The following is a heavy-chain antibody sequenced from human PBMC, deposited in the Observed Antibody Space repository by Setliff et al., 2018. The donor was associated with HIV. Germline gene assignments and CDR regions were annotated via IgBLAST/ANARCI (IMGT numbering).Heavy chain of an antibody. CDR3: ARAAAGNTGPFDL. Sequence: SETLSLTCTVSDSGTYYWSWIRQPAGKGLEWMGRVSSRGDTTYTPALKSRVTMSVDTSKNQFSLKLTSVTASDTAVYYCARAAAGNTGPFDLWGQGSPVTVSS. CDR2: VSSRGDT. V-gene: IGHV4-4*07. D-gene: IGHD4-17*01. J-gene: IGHJ4*02. CDR1: DSGTYY.